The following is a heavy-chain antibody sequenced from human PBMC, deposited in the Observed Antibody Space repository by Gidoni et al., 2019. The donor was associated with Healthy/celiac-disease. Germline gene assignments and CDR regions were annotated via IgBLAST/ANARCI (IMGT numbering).Heavy chain of an antibody. CDR3: ARDRRGYYDSSGSDAFDI. CDR1: GYTVTSYD. CDR2: INPKGGST. V-gene: IGHV1-46*03. D-gene: IGHD3-22*01. J-gene: IGHJ3*02. Sequence: QVQLVQSGAEVKKPGASGKVACKASGYTVTSYDMHWVRQSPGQGLEWMGIINPKGGSTSNAQKFQGRVTMTRDTSTSTVYMELSSLRSEYTAVYYCARDRRGYYDSSGSDAFDIWGQGTMVTVSS.